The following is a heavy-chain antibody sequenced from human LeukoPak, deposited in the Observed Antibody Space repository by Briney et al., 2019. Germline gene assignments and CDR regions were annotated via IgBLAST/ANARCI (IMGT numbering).Heavy chain of an antibody. V-gene: IGHV3-23*01. CDR3: AKATILTMVRGVTLDAFAI. CDR1: GFTFSSYA. CDR2: ISGSGGST. D-gene: IGHD3-10*01. J-gene: IGHJ3*02. Sequence: PGGSLRLSCAASGFTFSSYAMSWVRQAPGKGLEWVSAISGSGGSTYYADSVKGRFTISRDNSKNTLYLQMNSLRAEDTAVYYCAKATILTMVRGVTLDAFAIWGQGTMVTVSS.